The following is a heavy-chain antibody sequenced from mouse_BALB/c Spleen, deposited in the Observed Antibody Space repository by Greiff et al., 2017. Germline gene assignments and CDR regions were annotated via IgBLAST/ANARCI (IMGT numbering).Heavy chain of an antibody. D-gene: IGHD1-1*01. CDR2: ISTYYGDA. V-gene: IGHV1S137*01. CDR1: GYTFTDYA. J-gene: IGHJ3*01. Sequence: VQLQQSGAELVRPGVSVKISCKGSGYTFTDYAMHWVKQSHAKSLEWIGVISTYYGDASYNQKFKGKATMTVDKSSSTAYMELARLTSEDSAIYYCARELTTVVAEAYWGQGTLVTVSA. CDR3: ARELTTVVAEAY.